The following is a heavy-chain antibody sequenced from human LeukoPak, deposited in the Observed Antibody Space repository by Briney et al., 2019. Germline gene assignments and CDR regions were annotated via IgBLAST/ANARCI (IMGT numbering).Heavy chain of an antibody. Sequence: GGSLRLSCAASGFTFSSYAMSWVRQAPGKGLEWVSAISGSGGSTYYADSVKGRFAISRDNSKNTLYLQMNSLRAEDTAVYYCAKDPYYDSSGYCDYWGQGTLGTVSS. CDR2: ISGSGGST. J-gene: IGHJ4*02. CDR3: AKDPYYDSSGYCDY. D-gene: IGHD3-22*01. CDR1: GFTFSSYA. V-gene: IGHV3-23*01.